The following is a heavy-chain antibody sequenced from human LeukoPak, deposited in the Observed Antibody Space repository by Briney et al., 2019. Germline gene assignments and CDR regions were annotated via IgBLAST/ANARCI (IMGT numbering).Heavy chain of an antibody. J-gene: IGHJ4*02. Sequence: GGSLRLSCAASGFTLSRYSMNWVRQAPGKGLEWVSSISSSSSYIYYGDSVKGRFTISRDNAKNSLYLQMNSLRAEDTAVYYCAKDLTYCSGGSCYLVDYWGQGTLVTVSS. CDR2: ISSSSSYI. V-gene: IGHV3-21*04. D-gene: IGHD2-15*01. CDR1: GFTLSRYS. CDR3: AKDLTYCSGGSCYLVDY.